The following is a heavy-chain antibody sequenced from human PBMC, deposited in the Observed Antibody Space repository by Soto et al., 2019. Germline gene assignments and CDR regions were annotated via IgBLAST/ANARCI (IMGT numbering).Heavy chain of an antibody. CDR1: GGSFSGYY. CDR2: INHSGST. Sequence: SETLSLTCAVYGGSFSGYYWTWIRQPPGKGLEWIGEINHSGSTNYNPSLKSRVTISVDTSKNQFSLKLSSVTAADTAVYYCARLKPPSWGQGTMVTV. J-gene: IGHJ3*01. CDR3: ARLKPPS. V-gene: IGHV4-34*01.